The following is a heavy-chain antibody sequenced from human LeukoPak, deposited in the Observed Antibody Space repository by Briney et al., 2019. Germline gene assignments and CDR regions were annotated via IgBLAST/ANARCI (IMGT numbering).Heavy chain of an antibody. Sequence: SVKVSCKASGGTFSTYAISWVRQAPGQGLEWMGRGSAILGQANYAQKFRGRVSITADESTTTAYLELSRLRSEDTAVYYCATGGDYRDAFDMWGQGTMVTVSS. CDR3: ATGGDYRDAFDM. J-gene: IGHJ3*02. D-gene: IGHD4-17*01. V-gene: IGHV1-69*11. CDR2: GSAILGQA. CDR1: GGTFSTYA.